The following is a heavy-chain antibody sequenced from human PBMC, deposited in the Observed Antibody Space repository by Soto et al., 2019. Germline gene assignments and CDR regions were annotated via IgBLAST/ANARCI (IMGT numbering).Heavy chain of an antibody. J-gene: IGHJ6*02. CDR3: ARGDREDILVVVGARPGEYGIDI. CDR2: IYYSGST. CDR1: GGSISSSSYY. Sequence: SETLSLTCTVSGGSISSSSYYWGWIRQPPGKGLEWIGSIYYSGSTYYNPSLKGRFTISRDNSKNTLYLHMNSLRSEDTGVYYCARGDREDILVVVGARPGEYGIDIWGQGTTVTVSS. D-gene: IGHD2-15*01. V-gene: IGHV4-39*01.